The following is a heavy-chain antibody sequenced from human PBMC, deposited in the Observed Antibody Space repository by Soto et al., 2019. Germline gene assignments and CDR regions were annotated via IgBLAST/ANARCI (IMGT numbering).Heavy chain of an antibody. CDR2: IYPGDSDT. Sequence: GESLKISCKGSGYSFTSYWIGWVRQMPGKGLEWMGIIYPGDSDTRYSPSFQGQVTISADKSISTAYLQWSSLKVSDTAMYYCATSSSSNYYYYGMDVWGQGTTVTVSS. CDR3: ATSSSSNYYYYGMDV. V-gene: IGHV5-51*01. D-gene: IGHD6-6*01. CDR1: GYSFTSYW. J-gene: IGHJ6*02.